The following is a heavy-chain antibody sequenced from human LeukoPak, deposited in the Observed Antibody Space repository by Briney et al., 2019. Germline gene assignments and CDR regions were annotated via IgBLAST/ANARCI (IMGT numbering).Heavy chain of an antibody. Sequence: GGSLRLSCAASGFTVSSNYMSWVRQAPGQGLEWVSIVYSGGSTFYADSVKGRFTISRDNSRNTLYLQMNNLRPEDTAVYSCARAKYYDSRGYSVREAYDIWGQGTMVTVSS. V-gene: IGHV3-53*05. CDR3: ARAKYYDSRGYSVREAYDI. CDR2: VYSGGST. J-gene: IGHJ3*02. D-gene: IGHD3-22*01. CDR1: GFTVSSNY.